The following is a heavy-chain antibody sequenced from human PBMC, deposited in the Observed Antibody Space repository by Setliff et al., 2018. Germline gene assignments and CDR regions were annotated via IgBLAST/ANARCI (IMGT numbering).Heavy chain of an antibody. D-gene: IGHD6-13*01. V-gene: IGHV3-74*01. CDR3: LCRRRAAGSDAFDI. CDR1: GFTFSSYW. Sequence: PGGSLRLSCAASGFTFSSYWMHWVRQAPGKGLVWVSRINSDGSSTSYADSVKGRFTISRDNAKNTLYLQMNSLRAEDTAAYYCLCRRRAAGSDAFDIWGQGTMVTVSS. J-gene: IGHJ3*02. CDR2: INSDGSST.